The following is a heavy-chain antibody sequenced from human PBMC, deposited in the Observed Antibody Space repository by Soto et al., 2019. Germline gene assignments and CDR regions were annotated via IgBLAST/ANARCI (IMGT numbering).Heavy chain of an antibody. D-gene: IGHD2-15*01. CDR3: ERYFAAYGMDV. CDR1: GGSISSYY. CDR2: IYYSGST. Sequence: QVQLQESGPGLVKPSETLSLTCTVSGGSISSYYWSWIRQPPGKGLEWIGYIYYSGSTNYNPSLKSRVAISVDTSKNQFSLKLSSVTAADTDVYYCERYFAAYGMDVWGHGTTVTVSS. V-gene: IGHV4-59*01. J-gene: IGHJ6*02.